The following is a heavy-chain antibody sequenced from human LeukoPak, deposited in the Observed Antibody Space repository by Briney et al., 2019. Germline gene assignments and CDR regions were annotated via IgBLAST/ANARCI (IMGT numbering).Heavy chain of an antibody. J-gene: IGHJ6*03. V-gene: IGHV4-59*01. CDR1: GGSIISDY. CDR2: IYYSGST. CDR3: ARWTYSGSHYYMDV. D-gene: IGHD1-26*01. Sequence: SETLSLTCTVSGGSIISDYWGWFRQPPGKGLEWIGYIYYSGSTNYNPSLKSRVTILVDTSKNQFSLKLSSVTAADTAVYYCARWTYSGSHYYMDVWGKGTTVTVSS.